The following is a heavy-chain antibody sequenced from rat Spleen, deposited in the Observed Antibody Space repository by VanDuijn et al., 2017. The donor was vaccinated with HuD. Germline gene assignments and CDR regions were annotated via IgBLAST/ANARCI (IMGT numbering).Heavy chain of an antibody. CDR3: TTDPTIAAIRGVMDA. D-gene: IGHD1-2*01. CDR1: GFTFSDYA. CDR2: IGPNGDDT. J-gene: IGHJ4*01. Sequence: EVQLVETGGGLVQPGKSLKLSCAASGFTFSDYAMNWIRQAPTKGLEWVASIGPNGDDTYYGDSVKGRFTVSRDNAKSALYLQMDSLRSEDTATYYCTTDPTIAAIRGVMDAWGQGASVTVSS. V-gene: IGHV5-19*01.